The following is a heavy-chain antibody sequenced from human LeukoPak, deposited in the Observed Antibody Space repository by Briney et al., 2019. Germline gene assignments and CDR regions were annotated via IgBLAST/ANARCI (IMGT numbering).Heavy chain of an antibody. V-gene: IGHV1-46*01. CDR3: ARDAWGPFDY. CDR1: GYTFTRYY. Sequence: ASVKVSCKASGYTFTRYYMDWVRQALGQGLEWMGRINPSGGPTSYAQKFLGRVTMTRDTSTSTVYMELNSLRSEDTAVYYCARDAWGPFDYWGQGTLVTVSS. CDR2: INPSGGPT. D-gene: IGHD3-16*01. J-gene: IGHJ4*02.